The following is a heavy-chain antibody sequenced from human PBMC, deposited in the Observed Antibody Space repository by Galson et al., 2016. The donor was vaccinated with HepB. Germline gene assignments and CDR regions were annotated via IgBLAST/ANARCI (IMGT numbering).Heavy chain of an antibody. D-gene: IGHD2-2*02. V-gene: IGHV3-23*01. J-gene: IGHJ3*02. CDR2: ISGSGAST. CDR1: GFTFSSYA. Sequence: SLRLSCAASGFTFSSYAMSWVRQAPGKGLGWVSVISGSGASTYYADSVKGRFTISRDNSKNTLYLQVNSLRVEDTAIYYCARGRTTSCNSAFDIWGQGTMVTVSS. CDR3: ARGRTTSCNSAFDI.